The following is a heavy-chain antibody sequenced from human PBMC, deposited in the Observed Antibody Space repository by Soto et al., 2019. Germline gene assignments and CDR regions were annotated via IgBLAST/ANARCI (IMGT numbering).Heavy chain of an antibody. J-gene: IGHJ5*02. Sequence: GGSLRLSCSASGFTFSGYWMTWVRQAPGQGLEWVANIKEDGSEKYYVDSLKGRFTISRDNPKNSLYLQMNSLRADDTAGYYCARPLYGSGSVCFDPWGQGTLVTVSS. D-gene: IGHD3-10*01. CDR2: IKEDGSEK. V-gene: IGHV3-7*03. CDR3: ARPLYGSGSVCFDP. CDR1: GFTFSGYW.